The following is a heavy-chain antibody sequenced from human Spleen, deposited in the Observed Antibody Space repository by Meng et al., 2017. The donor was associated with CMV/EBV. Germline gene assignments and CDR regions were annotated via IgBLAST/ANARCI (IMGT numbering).Heavy chain of an antibody. CDR2: IKQDGSEK. CDR1: GFTFSSYW. Sequence: GESLKISCAASGFTFSSYWMSWVRQAPGKGLEWVANIKQDGSEKYYVDSVKGRFTISRDNAKDSLYPQMNGLRAGDTAIYYCAKGRASSGWYNWGQGTLVTVSS. CDR3: AKGRASSGWYN. D-gene: IGHD6-19*01. V-gene: IGHV3-7*01. J-gene: IGHJ4*02.